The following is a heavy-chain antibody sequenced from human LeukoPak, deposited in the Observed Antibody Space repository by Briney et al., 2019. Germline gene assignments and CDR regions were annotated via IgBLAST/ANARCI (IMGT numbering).Heavy chain of an antibody. J-gene: IGHJ3*02. CDR1: GDSLSDYF. CDR2: AADSGST. V-gene: IGHV4-59*12. Sequence: AETLSLTCTVSGDSLSDYFWTWIRQPPGKGLEWIGYAADSGSTNYNPPLKSRVTISVDSSTNQFSLKLNSLTAADTAVYYCVRVGCSGGTCYESRGAFDIWGQGTMVTVSS. D-gene: IGHD2-15*01. CDR3: VRVGCSGGTCYESRGAFDI.